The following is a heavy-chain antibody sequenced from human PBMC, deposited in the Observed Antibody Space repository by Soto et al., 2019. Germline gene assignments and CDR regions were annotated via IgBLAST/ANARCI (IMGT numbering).Heavy chain of an antibody. V-gene: IGHV1-3*01. J-gene: IGHJ5*02. CDR3: ARGIATGQLDP. Sequence: ASVKVSCKASGYTFTRYTMNWVRQAPGQRLEWMGWTNPDNGNTKSSQKFQDRVIITRDTSASTAYMDLGSLRSEDTAVYYCARGIATGQLDPWGQGTLVTVSS. D-gene: IGHD2-15*01. CDR1: GYTFTRYT. CDR2: TNPDNGNT.